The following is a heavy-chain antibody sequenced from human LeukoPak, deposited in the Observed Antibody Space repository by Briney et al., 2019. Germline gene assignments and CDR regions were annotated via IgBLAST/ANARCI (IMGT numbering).Heavy chain of an antibody. D-gene: IGHD2-21*02. CDR2: IYPGDSNT. V-gene: IGHV5-51*01. J-gene: IGHJ4*02. CDR3: ARQPLVRDCGGDCEFDY. Sequence: GEALKISCKGSGYSFSNYWIGWVRQMPGKGLEWMGIIYPGDSNTRYSPSFQGQVTISADRSISTAYLQWSSLKASDTAIYYCARQPLVRDCGGDCEFDYWGQGTLVSVSS. CDR1: GYSFSNYW.